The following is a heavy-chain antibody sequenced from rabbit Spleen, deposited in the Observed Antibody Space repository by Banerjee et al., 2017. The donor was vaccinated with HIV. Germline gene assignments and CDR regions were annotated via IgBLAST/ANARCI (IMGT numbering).Heavy chain of an antibody. CDR2: IDTTRGKT. V-gene: IGHV1S43*01. CDR1: GIDFSSGYD. CDR3: ARDASDSNDYPDYFNL. D-gene: IGHD6-1*01. J-gene: IGHJ4*01. Sequence: QQQLEESGGGLVKPEGSLTLTCKASGIDFSSGYDLCWVRQAPGKGPEWIACIDTTRGKTWYASWVNGRFTISRSTSLNTVDLKMTSLTAADTATYFCARDASDSNDYPDYFNLWGPGTLVTVS.